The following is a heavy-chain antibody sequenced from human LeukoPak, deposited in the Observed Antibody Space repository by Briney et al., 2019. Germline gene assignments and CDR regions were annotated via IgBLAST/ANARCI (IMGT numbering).Heavy chain of an antibody. V-gene: IGHV4-59*02. CDR1: GDSVSSYY. D-gene: IGHD5-18*01. CDR2: IYYSGST. J-gene: IGHJ6*02. CDR3: AKDRGYSYGYKNYGMDV. Sequence: SETLSLTCTVSGDSVSSYYWSWVRQPPGKGLEWIGYIYYSGSTNYNPSLKSRVTISVDTSRNQISLKLSSVTAADTALYYCAKDRGYSYGYKNYGMDVWGQGTTVTVSS.